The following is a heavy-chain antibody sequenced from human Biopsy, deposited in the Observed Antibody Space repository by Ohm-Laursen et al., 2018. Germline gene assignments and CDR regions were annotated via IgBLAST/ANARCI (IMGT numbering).Heavy chain of an antibody. Sequence: SDTLSLTWVVSGGSLNFYYWSWIRQPPGKGLEWIGYMYYSGSTKYSPSLKNRVTVSFDTSRNQFSLKLTSMTPADTAVYYCVRGRSPATYWGQGALVIVSS. CDR3: VRGRSPATY. CDR1: GGSLNFYY. J-gene: IGHJ4*02. CDR2: MYYSGST. D-gene: IGHD3-16*01. V-gene: IGHV4-59*07.